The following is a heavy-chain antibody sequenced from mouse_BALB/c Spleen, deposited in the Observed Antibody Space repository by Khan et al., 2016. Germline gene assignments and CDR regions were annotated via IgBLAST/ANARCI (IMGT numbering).Heavy chain of an antibody. CDR3: ARVAY. Sequence: QVQLKESGAELMKPGASVKISCKATGYTFGSYWIEWVKQRPGHGLEWTGEILPGSGSTNYNENFKVTATFTADTSYNTAYMQLRSLTSDDSAVYYCARVAYWVQGTLFTVSA. V-gene: IGHV1-9*01. CDR1: GYTFGSYW. J-gene: IGHJ3*01. CDR2: ILPGSGST.